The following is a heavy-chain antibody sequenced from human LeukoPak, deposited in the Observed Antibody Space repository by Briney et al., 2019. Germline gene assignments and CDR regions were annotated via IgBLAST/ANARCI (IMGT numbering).Heavy chain of an antibody. D-gene: IGHD1-7*01. CDR3: ARARDNWNYEAFDI. J-gene: IGHJ3*02. V-gene: IGHV3-11*01. CDR2: ISDSGNTI. Sequence: PGGSLRLSCAASGFTFGDYYMNWIRQAPGKGLEWVSYISDSGNTIHSADSVKGRFTISRDNAKNSLYLQMNSLRAEDTAVYYCARARDNWNYEAFDIWGQGTMVTVSS. CDR1: GFTFGDYY.